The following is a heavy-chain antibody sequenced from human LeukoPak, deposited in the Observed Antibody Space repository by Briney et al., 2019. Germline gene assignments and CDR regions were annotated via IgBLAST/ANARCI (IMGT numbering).Heavy chain of an antibody. V-gene: IGHV1-69*02. D-gene: IGHD6-19*01. CDR2: IIPILGIA. J-gene: IGHJ4*02. CDR1: GGTFSSYT. Sequence: SVKVSCKASGGTFSSYTISWVRQAPGQGLEWMGRIIPILGIANYAQKFQGSVTITADKSTSTAYMALSSLRSEDTAVYYCAGHPSIAVAEYYFDYWGQGTLVTVSS. CDR3: AGHPSIAVAEYYFDY.